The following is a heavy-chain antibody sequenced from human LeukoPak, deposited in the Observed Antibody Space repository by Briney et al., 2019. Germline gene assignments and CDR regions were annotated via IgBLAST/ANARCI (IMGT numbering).Heavy chain of an antibody. Sequence: GGSLRLSCAASGFTFSSYGMHWVRQAPGKGLEWVAFIRYDGSNKYYADSVKGRFTISRDNSKNTLYLQMNSLRVEDTAVYYCAKDSLSVWFGESTLTDAFDIWGQGTMVTVSS. CDR2: IRYDGSNK. CDR3: AKDSLSVWFGESTLTDAFDI. V-gene: IGHV3-30*02. D-gene: IGHD3-10*01. J-gene: IGHJ3*02. CDR1: GFTFSSYG.